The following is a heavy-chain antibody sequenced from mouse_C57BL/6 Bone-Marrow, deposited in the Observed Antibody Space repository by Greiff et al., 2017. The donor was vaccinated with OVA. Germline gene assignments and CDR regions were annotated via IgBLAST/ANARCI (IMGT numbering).Heavy chain of an antibody. Sequence: VQLQQSGAELVRPGASVTLSCKASGYTFTDYEMHWVKQTPAHGLEWIGAIDPENGGTAYNQKFKGKAILTADKSASTAYMALRSLTSEDSAVYYCTRPVSWFAYWGQGTLVTVSA. CDR1: GYTFTDYE. J-gene: IGHJ3*01. CDR2: IDPENGGT. V-gene: IGHV1-15*01. CDR3: TRPVSWFAY.